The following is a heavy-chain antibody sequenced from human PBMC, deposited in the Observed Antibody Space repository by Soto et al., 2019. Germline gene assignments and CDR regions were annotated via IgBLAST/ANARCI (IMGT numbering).Heavy chain of an antibody. D-gene: IGHD1-26*01. V-gene: IGHV1-18*01. CDR1: GYTFTSYG. CDR3: ARDRVGATPLDY. Sequence: QVQLVQSGAEVKKPGASVKVSCKASGYTFTSYGISWVRPAPGQGLAWMGWISAYNGNTNYAQKLQGRVTMTTDTATSTAYMELRSLRSDDTAVDYCARDRVGATPLDYWGQGTLVTVSS. J-gene: IGHJ4*02. CDR2: ISAYNGNT.